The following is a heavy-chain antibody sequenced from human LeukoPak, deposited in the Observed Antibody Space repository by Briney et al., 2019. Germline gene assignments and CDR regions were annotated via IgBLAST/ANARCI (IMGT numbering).Heavy chain of an antibody. D-gene: IGHD5-12*01. CDR1: GFTVSNNY. CDR3: AKVRGGYNGPYYGMDV. CDR2: ISGIGSST. J-gene: IGHJ6*02. Sequence: GGSLRLSCAASGFTVSNNYMSWVRQAPGKGLEWVSAISGIGSSTYYADSVKGRFTISRDNSKNTLYLQMNSLRAEDTALYYCAKVRGGYNGPYYGMDVWGQGTTVTVSS. V-gene: IGHV3-23*01.